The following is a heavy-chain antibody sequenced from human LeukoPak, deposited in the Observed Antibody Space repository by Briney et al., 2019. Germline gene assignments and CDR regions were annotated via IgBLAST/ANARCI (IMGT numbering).Heavy chain of an antibody. V-gene: IGHV1-69*05. CDR3: ARVRGVIVGATGAFDI. CDR1: GGTFSSYA. D-gene: IGHD1-26*01. Sequence: SVKVSCKASGGTFSSYAISWVRQAPGQGLEWMGGIIPIFGTANYAQKFQGRVTITTDESTSTAYMELSSLRSEDTAVYYRARVRGVIVGATGAFDIWGQGTMVTVSS. CDR2: IIPIFGTA. J-gene: IGHJ3*02.